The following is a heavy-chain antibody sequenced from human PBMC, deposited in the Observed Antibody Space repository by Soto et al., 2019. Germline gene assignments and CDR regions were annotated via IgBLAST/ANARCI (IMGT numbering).Heavy chain of an antibody. D-gene: IGHD2-2*01. J-gene: IGHJ4*02. CDR2: INTGSGNT. V-gene: IGHV1-3*04. CDR3: AREFCRSSSCYNPDY. CDR1: GYTFTSYA. Sequence: ASVKVSCKASGYTFTSYAIHWVRQAPGQGLEWMGWINTGSGNTKYAQKFQGRVTMTTDTSTSTAYMELRSLRSDDTAVYYCAREFCRSSSCYNPDYWGQGTLVTVSS.